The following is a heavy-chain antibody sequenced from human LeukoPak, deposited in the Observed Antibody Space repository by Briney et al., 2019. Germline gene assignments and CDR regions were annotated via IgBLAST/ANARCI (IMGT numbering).Heavy chain of an antibody. Sequence: PGGSLRLSCAASGFTFSSYGMHWVRQAPGKGLEWVAVISYDGSNKYYADSVKGRFTISRDNSKNTLYLQMNSLRAEDTAVYYCARVGDRHHWNDVTNYYYYYYMDVWGKGTTVTVSS. CDR2: ISYDGSNK. V-gene: IGHV3-30*03. J-gene: IGHJ6*03. D-gene: IGHD1-1*01. CDR3: ARVGDRHHWNDVTNYYYYYYMDV. CDR1: GFTFSSYG.